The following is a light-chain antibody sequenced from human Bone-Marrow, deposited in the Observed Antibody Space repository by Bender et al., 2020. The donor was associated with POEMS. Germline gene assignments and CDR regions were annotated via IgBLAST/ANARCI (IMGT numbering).Light chain of an antibody. CDR2: DDR. CDR3: QVWDSSSAHWV. Sequence: SYVLTQPPSVSVAPGQTARITCGGNNIGRKTVHWYQQKPGQAPVLVVYDDRVRPSGIPERFSGSNSGYTAALTISGVEADDEADYYCQVWDSSSAHWVFGGGTKLTVL. V-gene: IGLV3-21*02. J-gene: IGLJ3*02. CDR1: NIGRKT.